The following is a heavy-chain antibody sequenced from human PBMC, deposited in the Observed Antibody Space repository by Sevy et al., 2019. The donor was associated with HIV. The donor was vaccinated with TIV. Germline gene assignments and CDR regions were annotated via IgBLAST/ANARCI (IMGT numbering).Heavy chain of an antibody. V-gene: IGHV3-23*01. Sequence: GGSLRLSCAASGFTFSNDAMSWVRQAPGKGLEWVSTFSFGCGKINYADSVKGRFTISRDNSKNTLYLQMNSLGAEDTALYYCAREGCSKPHDYWGQGTLVTVSS. D-gene: IGHD2-2*01. J-gene: IGHJ4*02. CDR3: AREGCSKPHDY. CDR2: FSFGCGKI. CDR1: GFTFSNDA.